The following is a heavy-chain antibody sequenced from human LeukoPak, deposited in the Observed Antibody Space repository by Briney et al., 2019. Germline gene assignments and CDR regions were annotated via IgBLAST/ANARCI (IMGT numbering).Heavy chain of an antibody. J-gene: IGHJ4*02. Sequence: GGSLRLSCAASGFSFDDYAMHWVRQAPGKGLEWVSLISADGTNRYYADSVKGRFTISRDNSRNSLYLQMNSLRSEDTALYYCGNGTIDNVDYWGQGTLVTVSS. D-gene: IGHD1-1*01. CDR3: GNGTIDNVDY. CDR2: ISADGTNR. CDR1: GFSFDDYA. V-gene: IGHV3-43*02.